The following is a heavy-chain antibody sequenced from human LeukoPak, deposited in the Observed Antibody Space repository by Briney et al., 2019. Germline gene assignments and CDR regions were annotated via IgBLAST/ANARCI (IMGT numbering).Heavy chain of an antibody. CDR1: GFTFSSYG. V-gene: IGHV3-33*06. Sequence: PGGSLRLSCAASGFTFSSYGMHWVRQAPGKGLEWVAVIWYDGSNKYYADSVKGRFTISRDNSKNTLYLQMNSLRAEDTAVYYCAKSRASSGYYYDFDYWGQGTLVTVSS. CDR2: IWYDGSNK. J-gene: IGHJ4*02. CDR3: AKSRASSGYYYDFDY. D-gene: IGHD3-22*01.